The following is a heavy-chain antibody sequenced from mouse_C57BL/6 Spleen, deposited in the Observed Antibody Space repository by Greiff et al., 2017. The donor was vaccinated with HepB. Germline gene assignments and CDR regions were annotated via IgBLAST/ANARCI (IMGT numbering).Heavy chain of an antibody. V-gene: IGHV1-54*01. CDR2: INPGSGGT. D-gene: IGHD2-3*01. CDR3: ARRGLLPHYYAMDY. J-gene: IGHJ4*01. Sequence: VPLPPSGAALVRPGTSVPVSCKASGYAFTNYLIEWVKQRPGQGLEWIGVINPGSGGTNYNEKFKGKATLTADKSSSTAYMQLSSLTSEDSAVYFCARRGLLPHYYAMDYWGQGTSVTVSS. CDR1: GYAFTNYL.